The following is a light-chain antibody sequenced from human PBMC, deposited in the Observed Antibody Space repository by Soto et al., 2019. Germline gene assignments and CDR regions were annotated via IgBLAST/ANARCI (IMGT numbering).Light chain of an antibody. CDR2: DVT. J-gene: IGLJ1*01. V-gene: IGLV2-14*01. Sequence: QSALTQPASVSGSPGQSITISCTGTSSHVGGYKYVSWYQQQPGKAPKFMIYDVTNRPSGVSNRFSGSKSGNTASLTISGLQAEEEADYYCCSYTTSNTRQIVFGTGTKVTVL. CDR3: CSYTTSNTRQIV. CDR1: SSHVGGYKY.